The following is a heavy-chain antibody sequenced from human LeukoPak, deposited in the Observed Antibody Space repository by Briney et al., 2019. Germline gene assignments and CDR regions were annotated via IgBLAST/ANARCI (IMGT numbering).Heavy chain of an antibody. V-gene: IGHV4-59*01. CDR2: IYYSGST. CDR1: GGSISSYY. J-gene: IGHJ4*02. CDR3: ARVSGQLVDY. D-gene: IGHD6-13*01. Sequence: SVTLSLTCTVSGGSISSYYWSWIRQPPGKGLEWIGYIYYSGSTNYNPSLKSRVTISVDTSKNQFSLKLSSVTAADTAVYYCARVSGQLVDYWGQGTQVTVSS.